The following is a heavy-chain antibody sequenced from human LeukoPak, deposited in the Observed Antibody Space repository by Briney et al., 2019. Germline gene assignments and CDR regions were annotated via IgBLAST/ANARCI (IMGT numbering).Heavy chain of an antibody. V-gene: IGHV4-39*02. D-gene: IGHD1-26*01. CDR2: IFHTSIP. Sequence: SETLSLTCTVSGGSISSSSYYWGWIRQPPGKGLEWIGSIFHTSIPYQSSSFKNRLHMPVDTSKNQFSLKLTSVTAADTAVYYCVRELVGAPWRVDYWGPGTLVAVS. CDR1: GGSISSSSYY. CDR3: VRELVGAPWRVDY. J-gene: IGHJ4*02.